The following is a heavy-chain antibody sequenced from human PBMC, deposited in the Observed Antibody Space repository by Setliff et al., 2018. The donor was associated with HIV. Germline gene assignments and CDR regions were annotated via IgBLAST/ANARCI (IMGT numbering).Heavy chain of an antibody. V-gene: IGHV1-2*02. CDR1: GYTLGGNY. Sequence: ASVKVSCKASGYTLGGNYMHWVRQAPGQGLEWMGWIDPNSGGTNYAQKFEGRVTMTRDTTVNTVYIEVSSLRSDDTAVYYCSRVVGVPGRGNALEYWGQGIPVTVSS. D-gene: IGHD2-21*01. J-gene: IGHJ4*02. CDR2: IDPNSGGT. CDR3: SRVVGVPGRGNALEY.